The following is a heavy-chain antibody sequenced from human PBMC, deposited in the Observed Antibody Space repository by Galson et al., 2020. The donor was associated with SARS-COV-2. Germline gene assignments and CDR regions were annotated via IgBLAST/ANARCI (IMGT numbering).Heavy chain of an antibody. J-gene: IGHJ6*02. CDR3: ATQEYYFHSSGYEASYYGMDV. V-gene: IGHV3-74*01. Sequence: GGSLRLSCAASGISLSSYWMHWVRQAPGKGLVWVSRINSDGSSTTYADSVMGRFTISRDNAKNTVYLQMNSLRAEDTALYYCATQEYYFHSSGYEASYYGMDVWGQGTTVTVSS. D-gene: IGHD3-22*01. CDR1: GISLSSYW. CDR2: INSDGSST.